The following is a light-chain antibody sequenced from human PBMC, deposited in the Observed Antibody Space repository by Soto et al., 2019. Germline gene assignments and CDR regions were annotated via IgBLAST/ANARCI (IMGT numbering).Light chain of an antibody. CDR2: EVS. V-gene: IGLV2-14*01. CDR3: SSYTSSSTGYV. Sequence: ALTQPAFVSGSPGPSINICCTGNSSDVGGYNYVSWYQQHPGKAPKLMIYEVSNRPSGVSNRFSGSKSGNTASLTISGLQAEDEADYYCSSYTSSSTGYVFGTGTKVTVL. CDR1: SSDVGGYNY. J-gene: IGLJ1*01.